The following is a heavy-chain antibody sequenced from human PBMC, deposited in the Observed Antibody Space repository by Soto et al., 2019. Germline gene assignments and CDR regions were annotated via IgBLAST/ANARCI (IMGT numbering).Heavy chain of an antibody. Sequence: QLQLHESGPGLVKPSETLSLTCTVSGGSISSSNYYWAWIRQPPGKGLEWIGSFYYTGSTYYNPSLKSRVTISVDTSKNQFSLKLSSVTAADTAVYNCARPIEGGSSGYYHWGQGTLVTVSS. CDR1: GGSISSSNYY. D-gene: IGHD3-22*01. CDR2: FYYTGST. J-gene: IGHJ5*02. CDR3: ARPIEGGSSGYYH. V-gene: IGHV4-39*01.